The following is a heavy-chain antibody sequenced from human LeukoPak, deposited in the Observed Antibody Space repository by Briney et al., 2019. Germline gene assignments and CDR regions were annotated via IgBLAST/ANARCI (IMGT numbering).Heavy chain of an antibody. CDR2: INMDGSST. CDR1: GFTLSSYW. V-gene: IGHV3-74*01. CDR3: ARGGFSRYGGDSNVFDI. D-gene: IGHD4-23*01. J-gene: IGHJ3*02. Sequence: PGGSLRLSCAASGFTLSSYWMHWVRQAPGKGLVWVSRINMDGSSTIYADSVKGRFTISRDNAKNTLDLQMNSLRVEDTAVYYCARGGFSRYGGDSNVFDIWGQGTMVTVSS.